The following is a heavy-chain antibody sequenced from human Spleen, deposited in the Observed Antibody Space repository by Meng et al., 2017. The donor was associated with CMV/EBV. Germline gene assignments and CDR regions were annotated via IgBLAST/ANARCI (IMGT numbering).Heavy chain of an antibody. D-gene: IGHD5-12*01. V-gene: IGHV3-20*04. CDR3: ARGGGYEEALF. CDR2: INWDGSST. J-gene: IGHJ4*02. Sequence: GESLKISCAASGFTFDDHGMSWVRQVRGKGLEWVSAINWDGSSTGYADSVKGRFTISRDNAKNSLYLQMNSLRAEDTAVYYCARGGGYEEALFWGQGTLVTVSS. CDR1: GFTFDDHG.